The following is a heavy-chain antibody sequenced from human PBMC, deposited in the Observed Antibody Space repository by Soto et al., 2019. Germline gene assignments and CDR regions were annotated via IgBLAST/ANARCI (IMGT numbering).Heavy chain of an antibody. CDR1: GFNFSSYA. J-gene: IGHJ5*02. CDR3: AKVMVKNWFDP. V-gene: IGHV3-23*01. D-gene: IGHD5-18*01. CDR2: ISGSGGST. Sequence: GGSLRLSCAASGFNFSSYAMSWVRQAPGKGLEWVSAISGSGGSTYYADSVKGRFTTSRDNSKNTLYLQMSSLRAEDTAVYYCAKVMVKNWFDPWGQGTLVTVSS.